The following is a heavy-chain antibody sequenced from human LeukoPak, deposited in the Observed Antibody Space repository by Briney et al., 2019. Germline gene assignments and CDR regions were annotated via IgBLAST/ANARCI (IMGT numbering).Heavy chain of an antibody. V-gene: IGHV4-34*01. CDR3: ARLLGYTDY. Sequence: SETLSLTCAVYGGSFSGYYWSWIRQPPGKGLEWIGEINHSGSTNYNPSLKSRVTISVDTSKNQFSLKLSSVTAADTAVYYCARLLGYTDYWGQGTLVTVSS. D-gene: IGHD3-9*01. CDR2: INHSGST. CDR1: GGSFSGYY. J-gene: IGHJ4*02.